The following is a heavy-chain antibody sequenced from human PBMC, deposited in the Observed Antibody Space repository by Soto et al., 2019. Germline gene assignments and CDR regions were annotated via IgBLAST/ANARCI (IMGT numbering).Heavy chain of an antibody. CDR1: GGSISDNW. J-gene: IGHJ4*02. V-gene: IGHV4-4*02. CDR2: IYHSGTT. D-gene: IGHD6-19*01. Sequence: QVQLQESGPGLVKPSGTLSLTCEVSGGSISDNWWCWVRQPPGRGLEWIGQIYHSGTTYYNPSLTIRVTNFVDKSARQFTLTLTSVTAADTAVYYWALHVSVARTRGFDYWGQGTLVTVSS. CDR3: ALHVSVARTRGFDY.